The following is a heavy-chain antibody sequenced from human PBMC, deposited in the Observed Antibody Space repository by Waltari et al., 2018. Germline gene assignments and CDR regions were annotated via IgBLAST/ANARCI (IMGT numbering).Heavy chain of an antibody. D-gene: IGHD1-26*01. CDR3: VREGSGFDP. J-gene: IGHJ5*02. CDR1: GFHFSNYN. CDR2: LSRCGGTK. V-gene: IGHV3-48*03. Sequence: VQLVESGGGLVQPGGSLRLYCAASGFHFSNYNFNWVRQAQGKGLEWVSFLSRCGGTKFYPESVKGRFTISRDDAKSSLYLQMNSLRAEDTAVYYCVREGSGFDPWGQGTQVTVSS.